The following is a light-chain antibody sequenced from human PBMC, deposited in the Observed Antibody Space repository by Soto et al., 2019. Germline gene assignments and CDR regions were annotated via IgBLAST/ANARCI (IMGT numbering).Light chain of an antibody. CDR3: QQTYTPPFT. Sequence: EIVLTQSPATLSLSPGERATLSCRASQSVSSFLAWYQQKPGQAPRLLIYDASSRATGIPARFSGIGSRTDFTLTISSLEPEDFATYYCQQTYTPPFTFGQGTKLQIK. CDR2: DAS. V-gene: IGKV3-11*01. J-gene: IGKJ2*01. CDR1: QSVSSF.